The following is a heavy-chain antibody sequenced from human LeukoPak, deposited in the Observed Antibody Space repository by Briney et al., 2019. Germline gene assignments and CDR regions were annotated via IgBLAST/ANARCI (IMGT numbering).Heavy chain of an antibody. CDR3: ARDDNWGFDY. V-gene: IGHV3-21*05. Sequence: PGGSLRLSCAASGFAFSDYSMNWVRQAPGKGLEWIANTRGSGSGMGSGSYYAGAVQGRFTISRDNAKNSLYLQMNSLRAEDTAFYYCARDDNWGFDYWGQGALVTVSS. CDR2: TRGSGSGMGSGS. D-gene: IGHD7-27*01. J-gene: IGHJ4*02. CDR1: GFAFSDYS.